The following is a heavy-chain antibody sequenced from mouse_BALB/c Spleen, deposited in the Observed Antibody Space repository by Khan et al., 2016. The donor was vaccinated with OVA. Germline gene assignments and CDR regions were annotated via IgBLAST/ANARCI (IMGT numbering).Heavy chain of an antibody. D-gene: IGHD1-2*01. CDR2: ISPGSGDI. J-gene: IGHJ3*01. CDR1: GYIFTDYY. V-gene: IGHV1-77*01. CDR3: ARRNYVGYTLAY. Sequence: QVRLQQSGTELARPGASVKLSCKASGYIFTDYYINWVKERTGQGLEWIGEISPGSGDIYYNEKFKGKATLTADKSSRTAYMQLRSLTSEDSAVDYCARRNYVGYTLAYCGQGTLVTVSA.